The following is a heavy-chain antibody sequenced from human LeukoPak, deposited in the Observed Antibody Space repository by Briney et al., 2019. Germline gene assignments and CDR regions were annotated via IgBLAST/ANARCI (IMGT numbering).Heavy chain of an antibody. CDR2: IYPGDSNI. D-gene: IGHD5-18*01. J-gene: IGHJ4*02. V-gene: IGHV5-51*01. Sequence: GESLKISCKGSGYSFSTYWIGWVRQMPGKGLDWMGIIYPGDSNIKYSPSVQGQVTISADKSISTAYLQWSSLKASDTAMYYCARLGYSYGQGDYWGQGTLVTVSS. CDR3: ARLGYSYGQGDY. CDR1: GYSFSTYW.